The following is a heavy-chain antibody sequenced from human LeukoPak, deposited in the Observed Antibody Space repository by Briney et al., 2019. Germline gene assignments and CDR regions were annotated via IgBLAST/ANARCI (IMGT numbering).Heavy chain of an antibody. D-gene: IGHD1-1*01. J-gene: IGHJ4*02. CDR3: AHRGRTGALVDY. Sequence: SGPTLANPTQTLTLTCTFSGFSLSTSGVGVGWIRQPPGQALEWLALIYWDDDKRYSPSLQSRLTITKDTSKNQVVLTMTNMDPVDTATYYCAHRGRTGALVDYWGQGILVTVSS. CDR1: GFSLSTSGVG. CDR2: IYWDDDK. V-gene: IGHV2-5*02.